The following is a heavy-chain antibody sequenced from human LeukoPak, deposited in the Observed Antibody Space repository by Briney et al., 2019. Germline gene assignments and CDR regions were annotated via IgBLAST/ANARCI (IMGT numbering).Heavy chain of an antibody. CDR2: ISAYNGNT. CDR1: GYTFTSYG. Sequence: ASVKVSCKASGYTFTSYGISWVRQAPGQGLEWMGWISAYNGNTNYAQKLQGRVTMTTDTSTSTAYMELRSLRSDDTAVHYCARVVVLRYFDPVSGGQGTTVDYWGQGTLVTVSS. V-gene: IGHV1-18*01. CDR3: ARVVVLRYFDPVSGGQGTTVDY. D-gene: IGHD3-9*01. J-gene: IGHJ4*02.